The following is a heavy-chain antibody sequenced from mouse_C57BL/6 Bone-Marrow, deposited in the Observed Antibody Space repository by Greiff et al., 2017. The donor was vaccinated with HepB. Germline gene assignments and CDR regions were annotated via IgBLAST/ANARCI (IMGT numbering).Heavy chain of an antibody. CDR2: ISNGGGST. V-gene: IGHV5-12*01. J-gene: IGHJ3*01. CDR1: GFTFSDYY. Sequence: VKLMESGGGLVQPGGSLKLSCAASGFTFSDYYMYWVRQTPEKRLEWVAYISNGGGSTYYPDTVKGRFTISRDNAKNTLYLQMSRLKSEDTAMYYCARGTGSWFAYWGQGTLVTVSA. D-gene: IGHD4-1*01. CDR3: ARGTGSWFAY.